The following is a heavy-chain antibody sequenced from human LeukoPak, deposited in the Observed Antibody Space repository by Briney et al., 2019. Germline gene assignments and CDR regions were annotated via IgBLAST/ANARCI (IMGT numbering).Heavy chain of an antibody. Sequence: SDTLSLTCTVSGGSISIYYWSWIRQPPGKGLEWLGYIYYSGSPNYNPSLKSRVTISLDRPKNQFSLKLSSVTAADTAVFYCARERLFSSSWYRNNWFDPWGQGTTVTVSS. V-gene: IGHV4-59*01. J-gene: IGHJ5*01. CDR3: ARERLFSSSWYRNNWFDP. D-gene: IGHD6-13*01. CDR1: GGSISIYY. CDR2: IYYSGSP.